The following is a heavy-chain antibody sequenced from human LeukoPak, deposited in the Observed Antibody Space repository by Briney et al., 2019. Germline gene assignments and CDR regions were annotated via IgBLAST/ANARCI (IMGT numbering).Heavy chain of an antibody. Sequence: GGSLRLSCAASGFTFSTYSMNWVRQPPGKGLEWVSVIYSGGSTYYADSVKGRFTISRDNSKNTLYLQMNSLRAEDTAVYYCARDQGVAARHYYYYYMDVWGKGTTVTVSS. D-gene: IGHD6-6*01. CDR2: IYSGGST. V-gene: IGHV3-53*01. CDR1: GFTFSTYS. J-gene: IGHJ6*03. CDR3: ARDQGVAARHYYYYYMDV.